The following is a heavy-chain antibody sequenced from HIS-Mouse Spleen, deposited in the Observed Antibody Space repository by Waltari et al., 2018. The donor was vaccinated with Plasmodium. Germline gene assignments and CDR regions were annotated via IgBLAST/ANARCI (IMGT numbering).Heavy chain of an antibody. CDR2: IYYSGST. CDR1: CGSISSSSYY. D-gene: IGHD4-4*01. J-gene: IGHJ6*02. Sequence: QLQLQESGPGLVKPSETLSLTCTVSCGSISSSSYYWDWIGSIYYSGSTYYNPSLKSRVTISVDTSKNQFSLKLSSVTAADTAVYYCASLPRVEEVTTPFYYYYYGMDVWGQGTTVTVSS. CDR3: ASLPRVEEVTTPFYYYYYGMDV. V-gene: IGHV4-39*01.